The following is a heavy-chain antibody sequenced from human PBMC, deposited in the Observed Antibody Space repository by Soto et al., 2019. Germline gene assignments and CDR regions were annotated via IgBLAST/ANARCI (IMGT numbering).Heavy chain of an antibody. V-gene: IGHV3-53*02. J-gene: IGHJ4*02. CDR2: IYSGGST. D-gene: IGHD6-13*01. Sequence: EVQLVETGGGLIQPGGSLRLSCAASGCTVSSNYMSWVRQAPGKGLEWVSVIYSGGSTYYADSVKGRFTISRDNSKNTLYLQMNSLIAEDTAVYYCAGSSWYIYFDYWGQGTLVTVSS. CDR1: GCTVSSNY. CDR3: AGSSWYIYFDY.